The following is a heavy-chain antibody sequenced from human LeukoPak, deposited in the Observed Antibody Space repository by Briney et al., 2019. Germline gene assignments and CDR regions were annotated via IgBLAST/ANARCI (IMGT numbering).Heavy chain of an antibody. CDR3: ARGLPYYFDY. CDR1: GDSVSSSNYY. V-gene: IGHV4-39*07. CDR2: LYDSGST. D-gene: IGHD3-16*01. J-gene: IGHJ4*02. Sequence: SETPSLTCTVFGDSVSSSNYYWAWFRQPPGKGLDWIGSLYDSGSTYYNPSLKSRVTISVDTSKNQFSLKLSSVTAADTAVYYCARGLPYYFDYWGQGTLVTVSS.